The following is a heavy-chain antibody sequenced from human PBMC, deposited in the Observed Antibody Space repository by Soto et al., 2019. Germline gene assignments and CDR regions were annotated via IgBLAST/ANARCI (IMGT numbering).Heavy chain of an antibody. V-gene: IGHV3-21*06. CDR2: ISSSSSYI. D-gene: IGHD3-10*01. CDR1: GFTFSSST. CDR3: ARDIGEMSAV. J-gene: IGHJ4*02. Sequence: PGGSLRLSCTGSGFTFSSSTMTWVRQGPGKGLEWVSSISSSSSYIYFADSLKGRFTISRDNAKNSLYLPMNSLRAEDTAVYYCARDIGEMSAVWGQGTQVTGSS.